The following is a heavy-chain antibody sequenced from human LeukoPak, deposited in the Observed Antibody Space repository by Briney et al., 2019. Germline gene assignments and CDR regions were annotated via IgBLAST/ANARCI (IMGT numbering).Heavy chain of an antibody. Sequence: ASVKVSCKASGYTFTDYYMHWVRQAPGQGLEWMGWINPNSGGTNYAQKFQGRVTMTRDTSISTAYMELSRLRSDDTAVYYCARVMSGYDDFDYWGQGTLVTVSS. V-gene: IGHV1-2*02. D-gene: IGHD5-12*01. J-gene: IGHJ4*02. CDR3: ARVMSGYDDFDY. CDR1: GYTFTDYY. CDR2: INPNSGGT.